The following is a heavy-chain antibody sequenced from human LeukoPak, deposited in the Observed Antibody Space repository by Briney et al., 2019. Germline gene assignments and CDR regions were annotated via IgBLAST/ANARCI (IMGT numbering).Heavy chain of an antibody. V-gene: IGHV4-34*01. CDR2: INHSGST. CDR1: GGSFSGYY. J-gene: IGHJ3*02. D-gene: IGHD6-19*01. Sequence: ETLSLTCAVYGGSFSGYYWSWIRQPPGKGLEWIGEINHSGSTNYNPSLKSRVTISVDTSKNQCSLKLSSVTAADTAVYYCARDGIAVAQDAFDIWGQGTMVTVSS. CDR3: ARDGIAVAQDAFDI.